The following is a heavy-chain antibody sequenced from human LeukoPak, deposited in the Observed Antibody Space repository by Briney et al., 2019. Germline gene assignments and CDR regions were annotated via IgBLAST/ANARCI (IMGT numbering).Heavy chain of an antibody. CDR2: IYYSGST. J-gene: IGHJ4*02. CDR3: APVVGATEAFDY. D-gene: IGHD1-26*01. V-gene: IGHV4-39*01. CDR1: GGSISSSSYY. Sequence: SETLSLTCTVSGGSISSSSYYWGWIRQPPGKGLEWIGSIYYSGSTYYNPSLKSRVTISVHTSKNQFSLKLSSVTAADTAVYYCAPVVGATEAFDYWGQGTLVTVSS.